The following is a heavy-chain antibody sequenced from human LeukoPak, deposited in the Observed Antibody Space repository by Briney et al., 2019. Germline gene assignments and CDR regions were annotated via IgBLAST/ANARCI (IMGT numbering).Heavy chain of an antibody. J-gene: IGHJ4*02. Sequence: GGSLRLSRAASGFTFSIYWMHWVRQVPGKGLVWVSRIKCDGSGTTYADYVKGRFTISRDNAKNTLYLQMNSLRAEDTAVYYCARDSGYGSFFDYWGQGTLVTVSS. D-gene: IGHD5-12*01. CDR3: ARDSGYGSFFDY. CDR1: GFTFSIYW. CDR2: IKCDGSGT. V-gene: IGHV3-74*01.